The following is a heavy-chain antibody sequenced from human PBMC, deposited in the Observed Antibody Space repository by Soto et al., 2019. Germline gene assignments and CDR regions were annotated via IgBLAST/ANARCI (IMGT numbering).Heavy chain of an antibody. CDR1: GFTFSSYA. J-gene: IGHJ4*02. D-gene: IGHD3-10*01. CDR2: ISGSGGST. Sequence: EVQLLESGGGLVQPGGSLRLSCAASGFTFSSYAMSWVRQAPGKGLEWVSAISGSGGSTYYADSVKGRFTISRDNSKNTLYLQLNSLRAEDTAVYYGAKTHPRVKGFGELLPLKPRTGYFDYWGQGTLVTVSS. V-gene: IGHV3-23*01. CDR3: AKTHPRVKGFGELLPLKPRTGYFDY.